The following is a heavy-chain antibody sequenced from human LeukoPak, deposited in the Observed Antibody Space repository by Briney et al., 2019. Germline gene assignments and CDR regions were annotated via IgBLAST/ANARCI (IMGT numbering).Heavy chain of an antibody. Sequence: PSETLSPTCTVPGGSISSYYWSWIRQPPGKGLEWIGYIYYSGSTNYNPSLKSRVTISVDTSKNQFSLKLSSVTAADAAVYYCASPVDTAMVWAFDYWGQGTLVTVSS. V-gene: IGHV4-59*08. CDR1: GGSISSYY. CDR2: IYYSGST. J-gene: IGHJ4*02. D-gene: IGHD5-18*01. CDR3: ASPVDTAMVWAFDY.